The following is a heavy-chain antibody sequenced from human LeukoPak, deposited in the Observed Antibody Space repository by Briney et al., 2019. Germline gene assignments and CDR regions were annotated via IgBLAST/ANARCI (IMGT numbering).Heavy chain of an antibody. Sequence: GGSLRPSCAASGFTFSSYAMSWVRQAPGKGLEWVSAISGSGGSTYYADSVKGRFTISRDNSKNTLYLQMNSLRAEDTAVYYCAKGAPNPTYYDILTGYGPEYYFDYWGQGTLVTVSS. CDR2: ISGSGGST. D-gene: IGHD3-9*01. CDR1: GFTFSSYA. CDR3: AKGAPNPTYYDILTGYGPEYYFDY. V-gene: IGHV3-23*01. J-gene: IGHJ4*02.